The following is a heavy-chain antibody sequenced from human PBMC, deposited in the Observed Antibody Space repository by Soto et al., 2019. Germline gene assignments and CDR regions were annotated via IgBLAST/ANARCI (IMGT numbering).Heavy chain of an antibody. CDR3: ARDRHGDEIDY. Sequence: QVQLQESGPGLVKPSQTLSLTCTVSGASISSGTYYWTWIRQHPGKGLEWIGYIYYSGSTYYNPSLKSXXTXSXXTSKNQFSLKLSSVTAADTAVYFCARDRHGDEIDYWGQGTLVTVSS. D-gene: IGHD4-17*01. CDR1: GASISSGTYY. CDR2: IYYSGST. V-gene: IGHV4-31*03. J-gene: IGHJ4*02.